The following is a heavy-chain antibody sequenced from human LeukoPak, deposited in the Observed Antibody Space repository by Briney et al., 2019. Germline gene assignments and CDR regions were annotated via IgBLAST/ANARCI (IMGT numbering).Heavy chain of an antibody. V-gene: IGHV4-59*01. CDR2: IYYSGST. CDR1: GGSISSYY. Sequence: SETLSLTCTVSGGSISSYYWNWIRQPPGKGLEWIGYIYYSGSTNYNPSLKSRVTISVDTSKNQFSLKLSSVTAADTAVYYCARDGGRAYYDFWSGYYHSVDVWGKGTTVTVSS. J-gene: IGHJ6*04. CDR3: ARDGGRAYYDFWSGYYHSVDV. D-gene: IGHD3-3*01.